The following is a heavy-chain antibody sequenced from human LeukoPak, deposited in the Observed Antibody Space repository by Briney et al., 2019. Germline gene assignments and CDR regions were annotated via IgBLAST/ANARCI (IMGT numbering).Heavy chain of an antibody. CDR1: GFTFTNYA. V-gene: IGHV3-23*01. J-gene: IGHJ4*02. D-gene: IGHD3-9*01. CDR3: AKWGDYDILTGYYVPDY. Sequence: GGSLRLSCVASGFTFTNYAMSWVREAPGKGMEWVSAITGSDGSSYYADSVKGRFTISRDNSKNTLYLQVNSLRAEDTAVYYCAKWGDYDILTGYYVPDYWGQGTLVTVSS. CDR2: ITGSDGSS.